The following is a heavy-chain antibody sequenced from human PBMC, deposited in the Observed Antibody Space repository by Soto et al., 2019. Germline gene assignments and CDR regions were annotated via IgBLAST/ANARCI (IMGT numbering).Heavy chain of an antibody. CDR2: INSDGSST. CDR1: GFTFSSYW. V-gene: IGHV3-74*01. J-gene: IGHJ6*02. CDR3: ARAGAGAWLRFGYYYYYGMDV. Sequence: SLRLSCAASGFTFSSYWMHWVRQAPGKGLVWVSRINSDGSSTSYADSVKGRFTISRDNAKNTLYLQMNSLRAEDTAVYYCARAGAGAWLRFGYYYYYGMDVWGQGTTVTVSS. D-gene: IGHD5-12*01.